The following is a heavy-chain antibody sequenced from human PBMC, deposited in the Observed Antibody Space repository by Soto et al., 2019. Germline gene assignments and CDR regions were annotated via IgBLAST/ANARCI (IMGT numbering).Heavy chain of an antibody. Sequence: GGSLRLSCAASGFTVSRNYMSWVRQVPGKGLEWVSVIYSGGDTYYPDSVKGRFTISRDNSKNTLYLQMNSLRAEDTALYYCARETTVGAFDIWGQGTMVTVSS. J-gene: IGHJ3*02. CDR3: ARETTVGAFDI. CDR2: IYSGGDT. D-gene: IGHD4-17*01. V-gene: IGHV3-66*01. CDR1: GFTVSRNY.